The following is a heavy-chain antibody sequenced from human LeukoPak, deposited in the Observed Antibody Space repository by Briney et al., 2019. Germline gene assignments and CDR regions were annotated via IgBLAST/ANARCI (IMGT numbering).Heavy chain of an antibody. Sequence: PSETLSLTCTVSGGSISSYYWSWIRQPPGKGLEWIGFISYSGSTNYNPSLKSRVTISVDTSKNQFSLKLSSVTAADTAVYHCARGGLQYFRYFDYWGQGTLVTVSS. D-gene: IGHD4-11*01. CDR1: GGSISSYY. CDR3: ARGGLQYFRYFDY. J-gene: IGHJ4*02. CDR2: ISYSGST. V-gene: IGHV4-59*01.